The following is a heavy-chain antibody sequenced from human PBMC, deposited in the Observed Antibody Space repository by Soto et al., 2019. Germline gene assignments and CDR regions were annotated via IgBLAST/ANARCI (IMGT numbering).Heavy chain of an antibody. CDR2: IYHTGKT. CDR1: GDAIYIGGYY. V-gene: IGHV4-31*03. Sequence: SETLSLTCTVSGDAIYIGGYYWTWIRQHPGKGLEWIGYIYHTGKTYYNPSLESRVTMSVDTSKNQFSLKLASVTAADTAVYYGARDGSSTPNWIDPWGQGPLVTVPS. CDR3: ARDGSSTPNWIDP. D-gene: IGHD2-2*01. J-gene: IGHJ5*02.